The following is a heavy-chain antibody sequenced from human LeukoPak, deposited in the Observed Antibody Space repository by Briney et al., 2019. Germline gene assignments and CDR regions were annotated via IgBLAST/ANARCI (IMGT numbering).Heavy chain of an antibody. CDR2: VYSDGDI. CDR3: ARDTDRTSSRYFDY. V-gene: IGHV3-66*02. CDR1: GFTISAYY. J-gene: IGHJ4*02. Sequence: GGSLRLSCAASGFTISAYYMSWVRQAPGKGLEWVSVVYSDGDIYYADSVKGRFTISRDIAKNTLNLQMNGLRPEHTAVYYCARDTDRTSSRYFDYWGQGTLVTVSS. D-gene: IGHD6-6*01.